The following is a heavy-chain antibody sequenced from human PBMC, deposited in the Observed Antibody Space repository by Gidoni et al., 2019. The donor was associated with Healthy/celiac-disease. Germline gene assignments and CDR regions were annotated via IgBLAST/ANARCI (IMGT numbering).Heavy chain of an antibody. J-gene: IGHJ5*02. Sequence: QLQLQESGSGLVKPSQTLSLTCAVTGGSISSGGYSWSWIRQPPGKGLEWIGYIYHSGSTYYNPSLKSRVTISVDRSKNQFSLKLSSVTAADTAVYYCASQFGVDPFNWFDPWGQGTLVTVSS. CDR3: ASQFGVDPFNWFDP. V-gene: IGHV4-30-2*01. D-gene: IGHD3-3*01. CDR2: IYHSGST. CDR1: GGSISSGGYS.